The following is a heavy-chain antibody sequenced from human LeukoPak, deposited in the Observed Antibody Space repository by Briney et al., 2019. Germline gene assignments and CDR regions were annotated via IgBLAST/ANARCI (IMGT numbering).Heavy chain of an antibody. V-gene: IGHV3-23*01. J-gene: IGHJ4*02. CDR1: GFTFSSYA. Sequence: PGGSLRLSCAASGFTFSSYAMSWVRQAPGKGLEWVSAISGSGGSTYYADSVKGRFTISRDNSKNTLYLQMNSLRAEDTAVYHCAKDSRLNYYDSSGYHYWGQGTLVTVSS. D-gene: IGHD3-22*01. CDR2: ISGSGGST. CDR3: AKDSRLNYYDSSGYHY.